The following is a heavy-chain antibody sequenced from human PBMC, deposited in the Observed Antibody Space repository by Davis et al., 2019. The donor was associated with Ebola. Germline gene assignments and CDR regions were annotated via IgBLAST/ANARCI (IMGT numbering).Heavy chain of an antibody. J-gene: IGHJ4*02. CDR1: GFTFSSYG. D-gene: IGHD6-19*01. V-gene: IGHV3-23*01. CDR3: TTRLVNHFDY. Sequence: GESLKISCAASGFTFSSYGIHWVRQAPGKGLEWVSTISDRSEHTHYADSVKGRFTISRDDSKNTVFLHMNTLRAEDTAIYYCTTRLVNHFDYWGQGTLVTVSS. CDR2: ISDRSEHT.